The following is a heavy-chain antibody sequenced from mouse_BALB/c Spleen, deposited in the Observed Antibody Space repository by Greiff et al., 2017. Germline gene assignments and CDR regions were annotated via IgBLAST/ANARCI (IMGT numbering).Heavy chain of an antibody. CDR3: ARVITTATLNYFDD. CDR2: IWAGGST. V-gene: IGHV2-9*02. Sequence: VKLVESGPGLVAPSQSLSITCTVSGFSLTSYGVHWVRQPPGKGLEWLGVIWAGGSTNYNSALMSRLSISKDNSKSQVFLKMNSLQTDDTAMYYCARVITTATLNYFDDWGQGTTLTVSS. J-gene: IGHJ2*01. D-gene: IGHD1-2*01. CDR1: GFSLTSYG.